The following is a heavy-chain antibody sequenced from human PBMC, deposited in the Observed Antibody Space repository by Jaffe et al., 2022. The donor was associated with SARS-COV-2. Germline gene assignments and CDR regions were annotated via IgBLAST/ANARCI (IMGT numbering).Heavy chain of an antibody. CDR2: IYTGGST. J-gene: IGHJ3*02. CDR1: GGSISSNTYY. D-gene: IGHD6-19*01. V-gene: IGHV4-61*02. Sequence: QVQLQESGPGLVKPSQTLSLTCSVSGGSISSNTYYWNWIRQPAGKGLEWIGRIYTGGSTHHNPSLKSRVTISLDASKSQFSLKLSSVTAADTAVYFCVRSSGWSDAFDIWGQGTMVTVSS. CDR3: VRSSGWSDAFDI.